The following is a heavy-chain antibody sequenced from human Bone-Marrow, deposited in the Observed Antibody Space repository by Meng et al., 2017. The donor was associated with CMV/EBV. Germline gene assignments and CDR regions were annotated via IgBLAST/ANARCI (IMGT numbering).Heavy chain of an antibody. CDR3: ARDGPPYGGEDHGFDY. J-gene: IGHJ4*02. Sequence: ASVKVSCKASGYTFTLYGITWVRQAPGQGLEWMGWISTYTGDRNYAPKLQGRVTMTTDTSTSTAYMELRSLRSDDTAVYYCARDGPPYGGEDHGFDYWGQGTLVTVSS. V-gene: IGHV1-18*01. D-gene: IGHD4-23*01. CDR1: GYTFTLYG. CDR2: ISTYTGDR.